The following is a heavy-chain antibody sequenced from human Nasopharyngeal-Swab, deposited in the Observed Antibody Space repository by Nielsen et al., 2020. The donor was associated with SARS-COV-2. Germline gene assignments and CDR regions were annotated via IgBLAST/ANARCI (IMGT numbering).Heavy chain of an antibody. J-gene: IGHJ6*03. CDR2: INHSGST. Sequence: SETLSLTCAVSGGSFTAYYWGWIRQPPGKGLEWIAEINHSGSTNYNPSLKSRVTLSVDTSMNQVSLEVSSVTAADTAVYYCARGLSGIVPAPILGLGPYYYYYYMDVWGKGTTVTVSS. CDR3: ARGLSGIVPAPILGLGPYYYYYYMDV. CDR1: GGSFTAYY. V-gene: IGHV4-34*01. D-gene: IGHD2-2*01.